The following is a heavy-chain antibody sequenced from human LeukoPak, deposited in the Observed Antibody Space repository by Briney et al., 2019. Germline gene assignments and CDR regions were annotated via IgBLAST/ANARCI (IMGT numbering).Heavy chain of an antibody. CDR2: IYHSGSA. D-gene: IGHD5-18*01. V-gene: IGHV4-38-2*01. Sequence: PSETLSLTCAVSGYSISSGYYWGWIRQPPGKGLEWIGSIYHSGSAYYNPSLKSRVTISVDTSKNQFSLKLSSVTAADTAVYYCARGGGYGTAIDWGQGTLVTVSS. CDR3: ARGGGYGTAID. CDR1: GYSISSGYY. J-gene: IGHJ4*02.